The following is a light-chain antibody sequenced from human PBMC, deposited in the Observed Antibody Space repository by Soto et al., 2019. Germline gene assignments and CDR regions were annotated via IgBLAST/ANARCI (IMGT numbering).Light chain of an antibody. Sequence: DIVMTQSPDSLAASLGERATINCKSSQSVLYSSNNKNYLAWYQQTQGQPPKXXIYWASTRESGVPERFSGSGAGTDFTRTISSLQAEDVAVYYCQQYYNTTRTFGQGTKVDIK. CDR2: WAS. CDR1: QSVLYSSNNKNY. J-gene: IGKJ1*01. V-gene: IGKV4-1*01. CDR3: QQYYNTTRT.